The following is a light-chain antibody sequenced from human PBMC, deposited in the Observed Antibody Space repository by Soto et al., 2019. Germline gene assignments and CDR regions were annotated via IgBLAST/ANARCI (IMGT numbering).Light chain of an antibody. Sequence: DILVTHAPSTLSTSVGDRVTITCRASQSISSWLAWYQQKPGKAPKLLIYKASNLERGVPSRFSGSGSGTEFTLTISSLQPDDFATYYCQQYDRYPAFGQGTTVDIK. V-gene: IGKV1-5*03. J-gene: IGKJ1*01. CDR1: QSISSW. CDR3: QQYDRYPA. CDR2: KAS.